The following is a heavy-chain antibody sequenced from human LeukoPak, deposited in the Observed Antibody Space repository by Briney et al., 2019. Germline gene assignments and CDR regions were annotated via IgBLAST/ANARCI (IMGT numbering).Heavy chain of an antibody. V-gene: IGHV3-48*01. CDR2: ISSSGSSI. CDR1: GFTFDDYG. CDR3: ARVSGAAAHHFDY. Sequence: GGSLRLSCAASGFTFDDYGMSWVRQAPGKGLEWVSYISSSGSSIYFADSVKGRFTISRDNAKNSLYLQMNSLRAEDTAVYYCARVSGAAAHHFDYWGQGTLVTVSS. J-gene: IGHJ4*02. D-gene: IGHD6-13*01.